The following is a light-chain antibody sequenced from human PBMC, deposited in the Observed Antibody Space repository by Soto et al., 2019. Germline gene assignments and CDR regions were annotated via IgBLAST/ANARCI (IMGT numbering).Light chain of an antibody. CDR3: QQRSNWPLT. CDR2: DAS. Sequence: EVVLTQSPDTLSLSPGERATLSCRASQSVSSFLAWYQQKPGQPPRLLIYDASNRAAGVPARFSGSGSGTDYTLTISRLEPEDFAVYYCQQRSNWPLTFGGGTKVDIK. J-gene: IGKJ4*01. CDR1: QSVSSF. V-gene: IGKV3-11*01.